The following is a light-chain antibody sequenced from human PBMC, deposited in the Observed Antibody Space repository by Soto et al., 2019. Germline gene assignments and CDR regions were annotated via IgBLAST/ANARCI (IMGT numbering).Light chain of an antibody. CDR1: QSVRSS. CDR3: QQRSDWPPELT. CDR2: DAS. J-gene: IGKJ4*01. V-gene: IGKV3-11*01. Sequence: EIVLTQSPATLSLSPGDRATLSCRASQSVRSSLAWFQQKPGQAPRLLIYDASKRATGIPARFSGSASGADFTLTINSLEPGDFAVYYCQQRSDWPPELTFGGGTKVDIK.